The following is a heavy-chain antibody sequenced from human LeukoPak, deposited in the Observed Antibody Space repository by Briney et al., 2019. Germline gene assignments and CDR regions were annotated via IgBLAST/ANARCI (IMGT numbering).Heavy chain of an antibody. J-gene: IGHJ3*02. CDR1: GFTFSNYW. V-gene: IGHV3-7*01. D-gene: IGHD6-25*01. CDR3: ARRAANAFDI. CDR2: IKQDGSEK. Sequence: PGGSLRLSCAASGFTFSNYWTSWVRQAPGKGLEWVANIKQDGSEKYSVDSVKGRFTISRDNAKNSLYLQMSSLRAEDTAVYYCARRAANAFDIWGQGTMVTVSS.